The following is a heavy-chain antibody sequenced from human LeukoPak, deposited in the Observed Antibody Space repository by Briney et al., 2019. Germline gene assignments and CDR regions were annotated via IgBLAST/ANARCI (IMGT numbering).Heavy chain of an antibody. J-gene: IGHJ4*02. CDR2: IIPIFGTG. CDR1: GGTISNYA. CDR3: ARDLYSGSYMN. V-gene: IGHV1-69*13. D-gene: IGHD1-26*01. Sequence: SVKVSCKASGGTISNYAISWVRQAPGQGLERVGGIIPIFGTGNSAQKFQGRVTITADESTSTAYMELSSLRSEDTAVYYCARDLYSGSYMNWGQGTLVTVST.